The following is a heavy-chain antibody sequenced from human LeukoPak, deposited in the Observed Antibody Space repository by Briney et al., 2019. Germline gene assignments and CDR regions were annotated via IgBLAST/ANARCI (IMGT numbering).Heavy chain of an antibody. J-gene: IGHJ6*02. D-gene: IGHD5-24*01. CDR2: IHYSGST. CDR3: ARDGYNTDYDMDV. Sequence: SETLSLTCTVSGGSISGYYWSWIRQPPGKGLEWIGYIHYSGSTNYSPSLKSRVTISVDTSKNQFSLKLSSVTAADTAVYYCARDGYNTDYDMDVWGQGTTVTVSS. V-gene: IGHV4-59*12. CDR1: GGSISGYY.